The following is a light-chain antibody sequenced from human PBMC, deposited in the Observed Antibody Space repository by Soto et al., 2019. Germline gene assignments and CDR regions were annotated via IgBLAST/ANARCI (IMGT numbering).Light chain of an antibody. J-gene: IGKJ2*01. CDR3: QQYNYWPPLYT. Sequence: EIVMTQSPATLSVSPGERATLSCRASQSVSSNLAWYQQKPGQAPRLLIYGVSTRATGIPARFSGSGSGTEFTLTISSLQSEDFAVYYCQQYNYWPPLYTFGQGTKLEIK. CDR2: GVS. V-gene: IGKV3-15*01. CDR1: QSVSSN.